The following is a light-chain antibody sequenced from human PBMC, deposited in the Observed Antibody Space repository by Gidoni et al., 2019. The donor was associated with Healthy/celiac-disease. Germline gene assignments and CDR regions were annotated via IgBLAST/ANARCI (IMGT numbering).Light chain of an antibody. CDR2: DVS. Sequence: QSALTQPASVSGSPGQSITISCTGTSSDVGGYNYVSWYQQHPGKAPKLMIYDVSNRPSGVSNRFSGSKSGNTASLTISGLQAEDEADYYCSSYTSSSTRGFGGGTKLTGL. V-gene: IGLV2-14*03. J-gene: IGLJ3*02. CDR1: SSDVGGYNY. CDR3: SSYTSSSTRG.